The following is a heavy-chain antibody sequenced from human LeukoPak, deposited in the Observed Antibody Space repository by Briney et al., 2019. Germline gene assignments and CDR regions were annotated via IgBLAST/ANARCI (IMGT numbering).Heavy chain of an antibody. D-gene: IGHD6-13*01. V-gene: IGHV3-74*01. Sequence: GGSLRLSCAASGFTFSSYWMHWVRQAPGKGLVWVSHINGDGSTTSYADSVKGRFTISRDNAKNTAYLQMNSPRAEDTAVYYCAKGGSSSPRSTFDYWGQGTLLTVSS. CDR3: AKGGSSSPRSTFDY. CDR1: GFTFSSYW. CDR2: INGDGSTT. J-gene: IGHJ4*02.